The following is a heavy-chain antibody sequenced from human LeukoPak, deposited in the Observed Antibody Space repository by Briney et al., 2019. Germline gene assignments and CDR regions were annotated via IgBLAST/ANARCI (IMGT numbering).Heavy chain of an antibody. V-gene: IGHV3-23*01. CDR3: AKGPNFGSWRALDY. D-gene: IGHD3-10*01. CDR1: EFTFGDYD. CDR2: LCGDGLGT. Sequence: GGSLTLSCAASEFTFGDYDMSWVRQTLGKGLEWVSSLCGDGLGTQHADSVRGRFIISRDKSRNTLYLQLNSLRPDDTAVYYCAKGPNFGSWRALDYWGQGSLVTVSS. J-gene: IGHJ4*02.